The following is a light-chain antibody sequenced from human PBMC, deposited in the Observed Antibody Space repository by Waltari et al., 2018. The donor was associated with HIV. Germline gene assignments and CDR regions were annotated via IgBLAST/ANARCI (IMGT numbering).Light chain of an antibody. CDR2: DAS. J-gene: IGKJ1*01. Sequence: ETILTQSPGTLSLSPGERATLSCRARQSVSSSHLACYQQKPGQAPRLLVYDASSRATGIPDRFSGSGSGTDFILTINGLEPEDFAVYYCQQYDNSRWTFGQGTKVEIK. CDR3: QQYDNSRWT. CDR1: QSVSSSH. V-gene: IGKV3-20*01.